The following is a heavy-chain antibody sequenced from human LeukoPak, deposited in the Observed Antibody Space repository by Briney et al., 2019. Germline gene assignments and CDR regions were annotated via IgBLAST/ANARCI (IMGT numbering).Heavy chain of an antibody. CDR3: AKGGPDSGYLIQPYYFDS. CDR1: GFTFSSYS. CDR2: ISSSSSTI. V-gene: IGHV3-48*01. Sequence: GGSLRLSCAASGFTFSSYSMNWVRQAPGKGLEWVSYISSSSSTIYYADSVKGRFTISRDNAKNSLYLQMNSLRAEDTAVYYCAKGGPDSGYLIQPYYFDSWGQGTLVTVSS. J-gene: IGHJ4*02. D-gene: IGHD5-12*01.